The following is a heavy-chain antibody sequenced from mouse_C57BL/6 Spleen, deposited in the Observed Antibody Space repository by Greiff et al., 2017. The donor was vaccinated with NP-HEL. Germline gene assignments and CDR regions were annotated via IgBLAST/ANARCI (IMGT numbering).Heavy chain of an antibody. V-gene: IGHV5-4*01. Sequence: EVQLVESGGGLVKPGGSLKLSCAASGFTFSSYAMSWVRQTPEKRLEWVATISDGGSYTYYPDNVKGRFTISRDNAKNNLYLQMSHLKSEDTAMYYCARDSYDYDGYFDYWGQGTTLTVSS. J-gene: IGHJ2*01. CDR3: ARDSYDYDGYFDY. CDR1: GFTFSSYA. CDR2: ISDGGSYT. D-gene: IGHD2-4*01.